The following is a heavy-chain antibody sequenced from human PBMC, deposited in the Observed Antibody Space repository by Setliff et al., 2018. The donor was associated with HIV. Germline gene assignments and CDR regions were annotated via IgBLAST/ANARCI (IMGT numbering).Heavy chain of an antibody. Sequence: LRLSCAASGFLFHTYWMSWVRQAPGKGLEWVANIKEDGSEKYYVDSVKGRFTISRDNSKNTLYLQMNSLRAEDTAVYYCAGESSIAVAEYFQHWGQGALVTVSS. CDR2: IKEDGSEK. J-gene: IGHJ1*01. V-gene: IGHV3-7*05. D-gene: IGHD6-19*01. CDR3: AGESSIAVAEYFQH. CDR1: GFLFHTYW.